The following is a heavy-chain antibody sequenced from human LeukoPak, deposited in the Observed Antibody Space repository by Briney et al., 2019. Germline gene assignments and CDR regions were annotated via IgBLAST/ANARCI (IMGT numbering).Heavy chain of an antibody. Sequence: KSGGSLRLSCAASGFTFSRYSMNWVRQPPGKGLEWVSSISASGSHIYYADSVKGRFSISRDGARNSVYVQMSSLRAEDTAVYYCATLMTTVTTSGALRFDYWGQGTLVTVSS. CDR2: ISASGSHI. D-gene: IGHD4-17*01. CDR1: GFTFSRYS. V-gene: IGHV3-21*01. CDR3: ATLMTTVTTSGALRFDY. J-gene: IGHJ4*02.